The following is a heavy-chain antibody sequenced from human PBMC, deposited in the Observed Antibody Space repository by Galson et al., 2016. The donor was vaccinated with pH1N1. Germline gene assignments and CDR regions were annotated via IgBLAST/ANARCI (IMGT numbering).Heavy chain of an antibody. D-gene: IGHD6-13*01. V-gene: IGHV1-69*02. Sequence: SVKVSCKASGGTFSSYTINWVRQAPGQGLEWMGRILPILGIANYAQKFQGRVTITADKSTSTAYMEVISLRSDDTAGYYCASSAAAVGNAFDMWGQGTKVTVSS. CDR1: GGTFSSYT. CDR3: ASSAAAVGNAFDM. J-gene: IGHJ3*02. CDR2: ILPILGIA.